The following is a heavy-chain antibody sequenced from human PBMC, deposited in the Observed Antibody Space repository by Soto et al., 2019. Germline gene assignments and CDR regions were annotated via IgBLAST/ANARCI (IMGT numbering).Heavy chain of an antibody. CDR3: ASHPGSGGSVAY. CDR1: GGSISSYY. J-gene: IGHJ4*01. V-gene: IGHV4-59*01. CDR2: IYYSGST. Sequence: LSLTCTVSGGSISSYYWSWIRQPPGKGLEWIGYIYYSGSTNYNPPLKSRVTISVDTSKNQFSLKLSSVTAADTAVYYCASHPGSGGSVAYWGQGTLVTVSS. D-gene: IGHD3-10*01.